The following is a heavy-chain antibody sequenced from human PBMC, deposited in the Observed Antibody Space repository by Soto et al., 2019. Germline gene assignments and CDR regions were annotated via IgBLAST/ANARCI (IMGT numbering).Heavy chain of an antibody. V-gene: IGHV1-69*01. Sequence: QVQLVQSGAEVKKPGSSVKVSCKASGGTFGSYAISWVRQAPGQGLEWMGGIIPIPGTANYAQKFQGRVTIDADESTSTAYMELSSLRCEDTAVYYCARSQGSSTSLEIYYYYYYGVDGWRQGTTVTVSS. CDR2: IIPIPGTA. D-gene: IGHD2-2*01. CDR3: ARSQGSSTSLEIYYYYYYGVDG. J-gene: IGHJ6*02. CDR1: GGTFGSYA.